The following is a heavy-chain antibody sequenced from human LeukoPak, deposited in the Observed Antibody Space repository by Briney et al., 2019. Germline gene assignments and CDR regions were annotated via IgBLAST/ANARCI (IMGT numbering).Heavy chain of an antibody. CDR3: TRHGNYYDSSGIDY. Sequence: GGSLTLSCAASGFTFSGSAMHWVRQASGKGLEWVGRIRSKANSYATAYAASVKGRFTISRDDSKNTAYLQMNSLKTEDTAVYYCTRHGNYYDSSGIDYWGQGTLVTVSS. CDR2: IRSKANSYAT. J-gene: IGHJ4*02. D-gene: IGHD3-22*01. CDR1: GFTFSGSA. V-gene: IGHV3-73*01.